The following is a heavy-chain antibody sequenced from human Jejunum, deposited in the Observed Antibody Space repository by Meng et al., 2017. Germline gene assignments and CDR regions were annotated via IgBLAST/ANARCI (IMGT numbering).Heavy chain of an antibody. CDR2: INSYDGSV. CDR1: GYTFDKYF. J-gene: IGHJ5*01. Sequence: ASVKVSCKASGYTFDKYFIHWVQQAPGRGLEWMGIINSYDGSVNYAPRFQGRITMARDTSRSTVYMELSSLRSEDTAIYYCASWPFFDTSGSTPLGAWGQGNQVNVSS. V-gene: IGHV1-46*02. CDR3: ASWPFFDTSGSTPLGA. D-gene: IGHD3-22*01.